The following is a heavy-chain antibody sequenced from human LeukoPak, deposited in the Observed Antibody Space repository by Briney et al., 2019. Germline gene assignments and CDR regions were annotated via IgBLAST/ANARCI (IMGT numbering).Heavy chain of an antibody. V-gene: IGHV3-33*01. D-gene: IGHD2-2*01. J-gene: IGHJ4*02. CDR3: ARDRWSSTSYNDY. Sequence: GGSLRLSCAASGFTFSNYGMHWVRQAPGKGLEWVAVIWYDGNDKYYGDSVKGRFTISRDNSKNTLYLQMNSLRAEDTAVYYCARDRWSSTSYNDYWGQGTLVTVSS. CDR1: GFTFSNYG. CDR2: IWYDGNDK.